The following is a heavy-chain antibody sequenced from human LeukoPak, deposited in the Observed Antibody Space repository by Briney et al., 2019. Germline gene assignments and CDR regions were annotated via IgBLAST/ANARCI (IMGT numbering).Heavy chain of an antibody. CDR3: AKDAYGSGSYFDY. J-gene: IGHJ4*02. D-gene: IGHD3-10*01. CDR2: ISYDGSNK. Sequence: TGGSLRLSCAASGFTFSSYAMHWVRQAPGKGLEWVAVISYDGSNKYYADSVKGRFTISRDNSKNTLYLQMNSLRAEDTAVYYCAKDAYGSGSYFDYWGQGTLVTVSS. CDR1: GFTFSSYA. V-gene: IGHV3-30*04.